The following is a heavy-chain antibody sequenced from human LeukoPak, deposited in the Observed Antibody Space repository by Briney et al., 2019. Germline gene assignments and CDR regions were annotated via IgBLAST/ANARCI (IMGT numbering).Heavy chain of an antibody. V-gene: IGHV4-61*01. CDR3: ARVAHSSGYYTTGAFDI. CDR1: GGSVSSGSYY. D-gene: IGHD3-22*01. CDR2: IYYSGST. J-gene: IGHJ3*02. Sequence: PSETLSLTCTVSGGSVSSGSYYWSWIRQPPGKGLEWIGYIYYSGSTNYNPSLKSRVTISVDTSKNQFSLKLSSVTAADTAVYYCARVAHSSGYYTTGAFDIWGQGTMVTVSS.